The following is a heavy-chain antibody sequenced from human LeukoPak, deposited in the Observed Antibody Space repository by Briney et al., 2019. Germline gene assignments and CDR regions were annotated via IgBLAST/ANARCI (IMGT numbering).Heavy chain of an antibody. J-gene: IGHJ5*02. CDR1: GYSFSSYW. Sequence: GESLKISCKGFGYSFSSYWIGWVRQMPGKGLEWMGIIYPHASDTRYSPSFQGQVTISADKSISTAYLQWSSLKASDTAMYYCARRARSPGLGWFDPWGQGTLVTVSS. V-gene: IGHV5-51*01. CDR2: IYPHASDT. CDR3: ARRARSPGLGWFDP.